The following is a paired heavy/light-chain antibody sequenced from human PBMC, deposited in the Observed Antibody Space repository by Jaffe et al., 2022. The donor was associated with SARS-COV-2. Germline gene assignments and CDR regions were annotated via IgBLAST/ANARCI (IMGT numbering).Heavy chain of an antibody. CDR3: AKGGYASSWYVPTFDA. Sequence: EVRLVESGGAVAQPGGSLRLSCAASGFTFEDYAMHWVRQTPGKGLQWVSLISWDSGSAHYVDSVKGRFTISRDNTKNSLYLQLNSLRPEDTGFYYCAKGGYASSWYVPTFDAWGQGTVVTVSS. J-gene: IGHJ3*01. D-gene: IGHD6-13*01. V-gene: IGHV3-43D*03. CDR1: GFTFEDYA. CDR2: ISWDSGSA.
Light chain of an antibody. CDR1: SSNIGSNT. J-gene: IGLJ3*02. V-gene: IGLV1-44*01. CDR3: VSWDDSLRVLM. Sequence: QSVLTQPPSASATPGQRVTISCSGSSSNIGSNTVTWYQHLPGAAPKLLIFSNNLRPSGVPDRFSGSKSGTSASLAISGLQSEDEADYYCVSWDDSLRVLMFGGGTKLTV. CDR2: SNN.